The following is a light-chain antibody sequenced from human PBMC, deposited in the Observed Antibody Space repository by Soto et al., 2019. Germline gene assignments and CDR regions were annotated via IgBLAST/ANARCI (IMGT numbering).Light chain of an antibody. CDR2: WAS. J-gene: IGKJ4*01. V-gene: IGKV4-1*01. Sequence: DIVMTQSPDSLAVSLGERATLNCKSSQSVLYSSNNKNYLAWYQQKPRQPPKLLIYWASTRESGVPDRFSGSGSGTDFTLTISSLQAEDVAVYYCQQYYSYPLTFGGGTKVDIK. CDR1: QSVLYSSNNKNY. CDR3: QQYYSYPLT.